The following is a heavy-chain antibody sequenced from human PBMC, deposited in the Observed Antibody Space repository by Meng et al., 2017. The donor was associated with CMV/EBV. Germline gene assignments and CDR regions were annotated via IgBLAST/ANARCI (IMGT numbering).Heavy chain of an antibody. Sequence: SETLSLTCTVSGGSISSYYWSWIRQPPGKGLEWIGYIYYSGSTNYNPSLKNRVTISVDTSKNQFSLKLSSVTAADTAVYYCARGIYCSSTSCYSDYFDYWGQGTLVTVSS. V-gene: IGHV4-59*01. D-gene: IGHD2-2*01. J-gene: IGHJ4*02. CDR2: IYYSGST. CDR3: ARGIYCSSTSCYSDYFDY. CDR1: GGSISSYY.